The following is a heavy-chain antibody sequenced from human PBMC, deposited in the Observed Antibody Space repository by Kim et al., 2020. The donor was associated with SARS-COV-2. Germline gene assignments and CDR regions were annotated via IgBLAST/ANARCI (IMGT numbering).Heavy chain of an antibody. Sequence: GSNKYYADSVKGRFTISRDNSKNTLYLQMNSLRAEDTAVYYCARDGIGVWGQGTTVTVSS. V-gene: IGHV3-33*01. CDR3: ARDGIGV. CDR2: GSNK. J-gene: IGHJ6*02. D-gene: IGHD1-26*01.